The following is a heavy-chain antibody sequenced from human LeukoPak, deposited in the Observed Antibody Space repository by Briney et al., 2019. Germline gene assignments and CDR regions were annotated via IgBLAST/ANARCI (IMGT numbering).Heavy chain of an antibody. CDR1: GYIFSDYY. Sequence: GASVKVSCKASGYIFSDYYMHWVRQATGQGLEWMGWMNPHSGNTGYAQKFQGRVTITMHTSISTAYMELTSLRSEDTAVYYCARGPTSNTNLYYFDYWGLGTLVTVSS. J-gene: IGHJ4*02. V-gene: IGHV1-8*03. CDR2: MNPHSGNT. CDR3: ARGPTSNTNLYYFDY. D-gene: IGHD2-2*01.